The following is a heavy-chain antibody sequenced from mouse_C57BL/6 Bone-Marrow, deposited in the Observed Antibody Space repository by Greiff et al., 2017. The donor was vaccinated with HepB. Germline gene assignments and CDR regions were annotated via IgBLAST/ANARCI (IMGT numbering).Heavy chain of an antibody. CDR3: ARREITTVVGGDY. CDR2: ISSGSSTI. V-gene: IGHV5-17*01. J-gene: IGHJ2*01. CDR1: GFTFSDYG. D-gene: IGHD1-1*01. Sequence: EVKLVESGGGLVKPGGSLKLSCAASGFTFSDYGMHWVRQAPEKGLEWVAYISSGSSTIYYADTVKGRFTISRDNAKNTLFLQMTSLRSEDTAMYYCARREITTVVGGDYWGQGTTLTVSS.